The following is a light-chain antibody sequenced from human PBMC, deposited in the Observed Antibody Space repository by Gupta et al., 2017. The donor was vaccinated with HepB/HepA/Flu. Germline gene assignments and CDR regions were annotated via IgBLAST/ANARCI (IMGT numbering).Light chain of an antibody. Sequence: QSALTQTPSASGSPGQSVTISCPGASSDVGTYNYVSWYQQHPGKAPKLMIYEVIKRPSGVPNRFSGSKSGNTASLTVSGLQAEDEADYYCSSYAGSNNWVFGGGTKLTVL. J-gene: IGLJ3*02. CDR3: SSYAGSNNWV. CDR1: SSDVGTYNY. CDR2: EVI. V-gene: IGLV2-8*01.